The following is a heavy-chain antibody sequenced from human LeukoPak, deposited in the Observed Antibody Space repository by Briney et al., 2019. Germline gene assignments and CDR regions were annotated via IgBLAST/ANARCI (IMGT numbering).Heavy chain of an antibody. Sequence: GGSLSLSCAASGFTFSSYSMNWVRQAPGKGLEWVSSISSSSSYIYYADSVKGRFTISRDNAKNSLYLQMNSLRAEDTAVYYYARAQYSSSWYDAFDIWGQGTMVTVSS. CDR1: GFTFSSYS. V-gene: IGHV3-21*01. CDR2: ISSSSSYI. CDR3: ARAQYSSSWYDAFDI. D-gene: IGHD6-13*01. J-gene: IGHJ3*02.